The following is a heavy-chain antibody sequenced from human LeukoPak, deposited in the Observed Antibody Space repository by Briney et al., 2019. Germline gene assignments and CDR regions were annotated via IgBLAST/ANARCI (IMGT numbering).Heavy chain of an antibody. J-gene: IGHJ6*04. V-gene: IGHV1-2*06. CDR1: GYTFTGYY. D-gene: IGHD5-24*01. CDR3: ARGRWEDGYSKWGLMDV. Sequence: EASVKVSCKASGYTFTGYYMHWVRQAPGQGLEWMGRINPNSGGTNYAQKFQGRVTMTRDTSISTAYMELSRLRSDDTAVYYCARGRWEDGYSKWGLMDVWGKGTTVTVSS. CDR2: INPNSGGT.